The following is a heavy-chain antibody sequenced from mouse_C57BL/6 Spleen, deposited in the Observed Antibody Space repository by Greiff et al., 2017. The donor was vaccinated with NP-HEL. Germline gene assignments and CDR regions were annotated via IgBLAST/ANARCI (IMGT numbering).Heavy chain of an antibody. Sequence: EVKLQESGPGLVKPSQSLSLSCSVTGYSITSGYYWNWIRQLPGNKREWMGYISYDGSNNSNPSLKNRISITRDTSKNQFFLKLNAVTTEDTATYYCARAPPGSDWYFDVWGTGTTRTVSS. CDR3: ARAPPGSDWYFDV. CDR1: GYSITSGYY. CDR2: ISYDGSN. D-gene: IGHD1-1*01. J-gene: IGHJ1*03. V-gene: IGHV3-6*01.